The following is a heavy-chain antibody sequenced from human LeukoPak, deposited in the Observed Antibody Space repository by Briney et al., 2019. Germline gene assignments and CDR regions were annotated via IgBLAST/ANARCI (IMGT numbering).Heavy chain of an antibody. D-gene: IGHD3-22*01. V-gene: IGHV3-7*03. CDR3: AKDGLYYDGSEHVYYFDS. Sequence: PGGSLRLSCATSGFSFSGTWMTWVRQAPGKGLECVANIKPDGSTKYYIDSVKGRFTISRDNSKNTLYLQMNSLRAEDTALYYCAKDGLYYDGSEHVYYFDSWGQGTLVTVSS. CDR2: IKPDGSTK. CDR1: GFSFSGTW. J-gene: IGHJ4*02.